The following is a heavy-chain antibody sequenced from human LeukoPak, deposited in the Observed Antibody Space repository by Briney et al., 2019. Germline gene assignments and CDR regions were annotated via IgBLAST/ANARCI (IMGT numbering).Heavy chain of an antibody. CDR3: ARSKAYYDSSGYANDC. Sequence: SETLSLTCTVSGGSISSYYWSWTRQPAGKGLEWIGRIYSSGSTNYDPSLKSRVTMSVDTSKNQFSLKLSSVTAADTAVYYCARSKAYYDSSGYANDCWGQGTLVAVSS. CDR1: GGSISSYY. V-gene: IGHV4-4*07. CDR2: IYSSGST. D-gene: IGHD3-22*01. J-gene: IGHJ4*02.